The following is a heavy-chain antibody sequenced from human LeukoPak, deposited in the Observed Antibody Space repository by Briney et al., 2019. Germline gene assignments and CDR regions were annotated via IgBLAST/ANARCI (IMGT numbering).Heavy chain of an antibody. Sequence: QTGGSLRLSCAASGFTFSSYAMSWVRQAPGKGLEWVSAISGNGGSTYYADSVKGRSTISRDNSKNTLYLQMNSLRAEDTAVYYCAKEGGITMIVVVHALFDYWGQGTLVTVSS. CDR2: ISGNGGST. D-gene: IGHD3-22*01. J-gene: IGHJ4*02. CDR3: AKEGGITMIVVVHALFDY. V-gene: IGHV3-23*01. CDR1: GFTFSSYA.